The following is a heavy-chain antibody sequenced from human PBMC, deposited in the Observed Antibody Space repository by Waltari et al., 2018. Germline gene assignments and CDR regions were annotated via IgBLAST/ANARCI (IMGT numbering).Heavy chain of an antibody. CDR1: AGTFSSYA. D-gene: IGHD2-21*01. Sequence: QVQLVHSGAEVKKPGSSVKVSCKASAGTFSSYAISWVRQAPGQGLEWMGRIIHIFGTANYAQKFQGRVTITADKSTSTAYMELSSLRSEDTAVYYCARAAYCGGDCYFDLWGRGTLVTVSS. J-gene: IGHJ2*01. CDR2: IIHIFGTA. V-gene: IGHV1-69*14. CDR3: ARAAYCGGDCYFDL.